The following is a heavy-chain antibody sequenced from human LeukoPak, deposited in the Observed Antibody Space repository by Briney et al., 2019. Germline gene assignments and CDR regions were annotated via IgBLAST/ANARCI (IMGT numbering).Heavy chain of an antibody. J-gene: IGHJ4*02. V-gene: IGHV4-59*01. CDR2: IYYSGST. CDR1: GGSISSYY. CDR3: ARATPRGIAARGGFDY. Sequence: PSETLSLTCTVSGGSISSYYWSWIRQPPGKGLEWIGYIYYSGSTNYNPSLKSRVTISVDTPKNQFSLKLSSVTAADTAVYYCARATPRGIAARGGFDYWGQGTLVTVSS. D-gene: IGHD6-6*01.